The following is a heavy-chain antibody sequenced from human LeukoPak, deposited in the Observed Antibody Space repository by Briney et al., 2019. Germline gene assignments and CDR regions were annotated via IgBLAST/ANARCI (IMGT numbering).Heavy chain of an antibody. V-gene: IGHV3-33*01. CDR1: GFTFSSYG. J-gene: IGHJ4*02. Sequence: GGSLRLSCAASGFTFSSYGMHWVRQAPGKGLEWVAVIWYDGSNKYYADSVKGRFTISRDNSKNTLYLQMNSLRAEDTAVYYCAREGYSGSYFVNLWGQGTLVTVSS. D-gene: IGHD1-26*01. CDR2: IWYDGSNK. CDR3: AREGYSGSYFVNL.